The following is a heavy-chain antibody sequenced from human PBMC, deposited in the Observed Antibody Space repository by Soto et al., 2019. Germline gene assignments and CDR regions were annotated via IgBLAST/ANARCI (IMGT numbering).Heavy chain of an antibody. J-gene: IGHJ4*02. CDR2: IYYSGST. Sequence: QVQLQESGPGLVKPSQTLSLTCTVSGGSISSGGYYWSWIRQHPGKGLEWIGYIYYSGSTYYNPSLKRRVTISVYTSRNQFSLKLSSVTAADTAVYYCARVGREADLRGGDYWGQGTLVTVSS. D-gene: IGHD1-26*01. CDR3: ARVGREADLRGGDY. V-gene: IGHV4-31*03. CDR1: GGSISSGGYY.